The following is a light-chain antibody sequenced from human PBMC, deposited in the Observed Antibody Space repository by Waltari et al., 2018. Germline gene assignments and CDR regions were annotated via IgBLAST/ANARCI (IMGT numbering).Light chain of an antibody. CDR2: DVN. V-gene: IGLV2-23*02. Sequence: QSALTQPASVSGSPGQSITISSPGTSSDVGRYVLVSWYQQHPGKAPKLLIYDVNKRGSGVSELVCGYESGSTAFLTISGLQAEEEANYYCCSYGGSSVFKVLFGGGTKLTVL. CDR1: SSDVGRYVL. J-gene: IGLJ2*01. CDR3: CSYGGSSVFKVL.